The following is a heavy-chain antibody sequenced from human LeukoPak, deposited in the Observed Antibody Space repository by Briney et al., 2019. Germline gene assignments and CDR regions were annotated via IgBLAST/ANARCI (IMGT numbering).Heavy chain of an antibody. CDR2: ISSSSSYI. D-gene: IGHD3-10*01. CDR3: ARALEFYYFDY. V-gene: IGHV3-21*01. CDR1: GFTFSSYT. J-gene: IGHJ4*02. Sequence: GGSLRLSCAASGFTFSSYTMNWVRQAPGKGLECISSISSSSSYIYYADSVKGRFTISRDNAKNSLYLQMNSLRAEDTAVYHCARALEFYYFDYWGQGTLVTVSS.